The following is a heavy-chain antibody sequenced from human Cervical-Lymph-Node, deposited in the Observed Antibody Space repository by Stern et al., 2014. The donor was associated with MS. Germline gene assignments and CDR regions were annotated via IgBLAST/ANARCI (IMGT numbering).Heavy chain of an antibody. CDR1: GGSFDAFY. J-gene: IGHJ5*02. Sequence: QVQLQQWGAGLLKPSETLSLTCGVNGGSFDAFYWTWIRQPPGGGLEWIGEISHSGYAKYNPSLKSRVTMSVDKSKNQFTLKMDSVTAADTAVYYCARTWIAVRNTKWFDPWGQGTLVTVSS. CDR3: ARTWIAVRNTKWFDP. CDR2: ISHSGYA. V-gene: IGHV4-34*01. D-gene: IGHD2-21*01.